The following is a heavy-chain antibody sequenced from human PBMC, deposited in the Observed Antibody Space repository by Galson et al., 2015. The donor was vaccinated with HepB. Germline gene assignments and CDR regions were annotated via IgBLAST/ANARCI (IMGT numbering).Heavy chain of an antibody. V-gene: IGHV3-15*01. Sequence: SLRLSCAASGFTFSNAWMSWVRQAPGKGLEWVGRIKSKTDGGTTDYAAPVKGRFTISRDDSKNTLYLQMNSLKTEDTAVYYCTTDLGGFEWYVDYWGQGTLVTVSS. CDR3: TTDLGGFEWYVDY. J-gene: IGHJ4*02. D-gene: IGHD3-9*01. CDR2: IKSKTDGGTT. CDR1: GFTFSNAW.